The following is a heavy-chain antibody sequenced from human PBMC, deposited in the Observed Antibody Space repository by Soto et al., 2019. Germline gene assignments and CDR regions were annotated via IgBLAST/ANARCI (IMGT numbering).Heavy chain of an antibody. Sequence: QVQLVQSGAEVKKPGSSVKVSCKASGGTFSSYTISWVRQAPGQGLEWMGRIIPILGKANYAQKFQGRVTIXAVXSTRRAYMELSSLRAEDTAVYYCARGTSAAAGSDYWGQGTLVTVSS. CDR1: GGTFSSYT. CDR3: ARGTSAAAGSDY. V-gene: IGHV1-69*08. CDR2: IIPILGKA. J-gene: IGHJ4*02. D-gene: IGHD6-13*01.